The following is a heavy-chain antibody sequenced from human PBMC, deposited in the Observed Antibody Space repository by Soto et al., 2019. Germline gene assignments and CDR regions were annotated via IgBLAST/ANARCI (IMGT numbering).Heavy chain of an antibody. CDR2: ISGSGGST. CDR3: ARGGRSYDFWSGSLGWFDP. D-gene: IGHD3-3*01. Sequence: GSLRLSCAASGFTFSSYAMSWVRQAPGKGLEWVSAISGSGGSTYYADSVKGRFTISRDNSKNTLYLQMNSLRAEDTAVYYCARGGRSYDFWSGSLGWFDPWGQGTLVTVSS. V-gene: IGHV3-23*01. CDR1: GFTFSSYA. J-gene: IGHJ5*02.